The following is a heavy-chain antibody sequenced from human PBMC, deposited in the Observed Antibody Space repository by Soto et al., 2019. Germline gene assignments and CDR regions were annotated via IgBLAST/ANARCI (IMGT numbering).Heavy chain of an antibody. Sequence: EVQLVESGGVVVQPGGSLRLSCAASGFTFDDYTMHWVRQAPGKGLEWVSLISWDGGSTYYADSVKGRFIISRDNSKNSLYLQMNSLRTEDTALYYCAKDRAAVTGAYYYYGMDAWGQGTTVTVSS. D-gene: IGHD6-19*01. CDR1: GFTFDDYT. V-gene: IGHV3-43*01. J-gene: IGHJ6*02. CDR2: ISWDGGST. CDR3: AKDRAAVTGAYYYYGMDA.